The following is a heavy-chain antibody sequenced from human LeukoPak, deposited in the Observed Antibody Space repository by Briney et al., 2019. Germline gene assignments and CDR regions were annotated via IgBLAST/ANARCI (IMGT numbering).Heavy chain of an antibody. V-gene: IGHV3-11*01. CDR3: ARHHPGRPKTFDY. Sequence: PGGSLRLSCAASGFTFSDYYMRWLRQAPGKGLEWVSYISSSGSTIYYADSVKGRFTISRDNAKNSLYLQMNSLRAEDTAVYYCARHHPGRPKTFDYWGQGTLVTVSS. CDR2: ISSSGSTI. CDR1: GFTFSDYY. J-gene: IGHJ4*02. D-gene: IGHD1-14*01.